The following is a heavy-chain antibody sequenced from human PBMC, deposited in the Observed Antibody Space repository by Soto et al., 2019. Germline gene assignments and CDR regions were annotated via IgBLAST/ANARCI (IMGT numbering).Heavy chain of an antibody. CDR3: ARGQRFSDWFDH. CDR1: GGAIGSHY. J-gene: IGHJ5*02. D-gene: IGHD3-3*01. CDR2: IYGSGST. V-gene: IGHV4-4*07. Sequence: SETLSLTCTISGGAIGSHYWTWIRQPAGKGLEWIGRIYGSGSTKYNPSLQSRVTMSLDTSKNQFSLRLESVTAADTAVYYCARGQRFSDWFDHWGQGTLVNVSS.